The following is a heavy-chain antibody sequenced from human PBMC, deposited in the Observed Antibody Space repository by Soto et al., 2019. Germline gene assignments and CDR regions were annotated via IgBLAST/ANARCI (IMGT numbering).Heavy chain of an antibody. CDR3: AKDFGYSLYYFDY. J-gene: IGHJ4*02. CDR2: IPYDGSNE. Sequence: PGGSLGLACAASGFTLCSSGVHGARQAPGKGLEWVAVIPYDGSNEYYADSVKGRFTISRDNSKNTLYLQMNSLRAEDTAVYYCAKDFGYSLYYFDYWGQGTLVTV. D-gene: IGHD1-26*01. V-gene: IGHV3-30*02. CDR1: GFTLCSSG.